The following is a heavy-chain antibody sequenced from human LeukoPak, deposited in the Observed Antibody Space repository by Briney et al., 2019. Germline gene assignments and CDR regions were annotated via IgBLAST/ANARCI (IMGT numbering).Heavy chain of an antibody. CDR3: ASGYSYGSRPYGMDV. V-gene: IGHV3-21*01. CDR2: ISSSSSYI. Sequence: PGGSLRLSCAASGFTFSSYSMNWVRQAPGKGLEWVSPISSSSSYIYYADSVKGRFTISRDNAKNSLYLQMNSLRAEDTAVYYCASGYSYGSRPYGMDVWGQGTTVTVSS. CDR1: GFTFSSYS. J-gene: IGHJ6*02. D-gene: IGHD5-18*01.